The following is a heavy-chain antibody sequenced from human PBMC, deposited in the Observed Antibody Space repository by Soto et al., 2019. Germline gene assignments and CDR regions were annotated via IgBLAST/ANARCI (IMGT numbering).Heavy chain of an antibody. D-gene: IGHD6-19*01. CDR1: GYTFTGYY. J-gene: IGHJ3*02. CDR3: ARARGGIAVAGDAFDI. Sequence: ASVKVSCKASGYTFTGYYMHWVRQAPGQGLEWMGWINPNSGGTNYAQKFQGWVTMTRDTSISTAYMELSRLRSDDTAVYYCARARGGIAVAGDAFDIWGQGTMVTVS. CDR2: INPNSGGT. V-gene: IGHV1-2*04.